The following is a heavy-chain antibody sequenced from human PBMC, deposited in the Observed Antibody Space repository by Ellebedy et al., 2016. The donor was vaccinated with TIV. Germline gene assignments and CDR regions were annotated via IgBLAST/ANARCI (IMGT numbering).Heavy chain of an antibody. Sequence: GGSLRLSXAASGFTVSRNCMTWARQAAGKGLQWVSVICSDSRIYYADSVKGRFTISRDNSKNTLYLQMNSLRTEDTAVYYCATRAIDYSNIWYYFDYWGQGTLVTVSS. D-gene: IGHD6-13*01. CDR2: ICSDSRI. J-gene: IGHJ4*02. CDR1: GFTVSRNC. V-gene: IGHV3-53*01. CDR3: ATRAIDYSNIWYYFDY.